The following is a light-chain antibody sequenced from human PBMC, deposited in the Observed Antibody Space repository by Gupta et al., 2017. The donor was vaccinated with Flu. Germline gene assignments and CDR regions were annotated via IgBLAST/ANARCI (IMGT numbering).Light chain of an antibody. CDR2: GAS. CDR1: QSVSNN. CDR3: HHYTHWPRT. V-gene: IGKV3-15*01. J-gene: IGKJ1*01. Sequence: EIVMPPSPGTLSLSPGERATLSCWASQSVSNNLAWYQQKPGQAPRLLIYGASTRATGIPARFSGSGSGTEFTLTISSLQSEDFAVYYCHHYTHWPRTFGLGTKVEI.